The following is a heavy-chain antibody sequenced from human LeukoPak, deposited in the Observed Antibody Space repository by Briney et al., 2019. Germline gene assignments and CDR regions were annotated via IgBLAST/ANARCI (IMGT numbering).Heavy chain of an antibody. V-gene: IGHV1-69*02. D-gene: IGHD6-19*01. CDR3: ARGSAVAGRGFDY. CDR2: IIPILGIA. J-gene: IGHJ4*02. CDR1: GGTFSSYT. Sequence: SVKVSCKASGGTFSSYTISWVRQAPGQGLEWMGRIIPILGIANYAQKFQGRVTITADKSTSTAYMELSSLRSEDTAVYYCARGSAVAGRGFDYWGQGTPVTVSS.